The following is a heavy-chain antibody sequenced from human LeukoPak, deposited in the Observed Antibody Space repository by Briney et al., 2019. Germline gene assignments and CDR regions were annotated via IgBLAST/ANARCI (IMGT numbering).Heavy chain of an antibody. V-gene: IGHV3-30*18. CDR2: ISYDGSNK. CDR1: GSTFRSYG. Sequence: PGGSLRLSCAASGSTFRSYGMHWVRQAPGKGLEWVADISYDGSNKYYADSVKGRFTISTDNTKNTLYLQMKSLSAEDAAFYYCGKDHRSSWYYFDCWGQGTLVSVSS. CDR3: GKDHRSSWYYFDC. D-gene: IGHD6-13*01. J-gene: IGHJ4*02.